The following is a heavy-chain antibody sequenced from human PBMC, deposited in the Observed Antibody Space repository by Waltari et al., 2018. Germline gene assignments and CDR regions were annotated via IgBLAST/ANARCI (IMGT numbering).Heavy chain of an antibody. V-gene: IGHV4-61*02. J-gene: IGHJ5*02. CDR3: ARGGALYKQWDP. CDR1: GGSISSGSYY. CDR2: IYTSGST. D-gene: IGHD6-19*01. Sequence: QVQLQESGPGLVKPSQTLSLTCTVSGGSISSGSYYWSWIRQPAGKGLEWIGRIYTSGSTNYNPSLKSRVTISVDTSKNQFSLKLSSVTAADTAVYYCARGGALYKQWDPWGQGTLVTVSS.